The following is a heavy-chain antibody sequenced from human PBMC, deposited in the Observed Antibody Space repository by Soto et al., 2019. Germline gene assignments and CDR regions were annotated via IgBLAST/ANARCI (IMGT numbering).Heavy chain of an antibody. D-gene: IGHD6-19*01. J-gene: IGHJ5*02. V-gene: IGHV4-4*07. Sequence: SETLSLTCTVSGGSISSYYWSWIRQPAGKGLEWIGRIYSNGNTNYNPSLKSRVTMSVDRSTNQLSLNLSSVTAADTAVYHCARAVEVDGLSWGLDPWGQGTPVTVSS. CDR1: GGSISSYY. CDR3: ARAVEVDGLSWGLDP. CDR2: IYSNGNT.